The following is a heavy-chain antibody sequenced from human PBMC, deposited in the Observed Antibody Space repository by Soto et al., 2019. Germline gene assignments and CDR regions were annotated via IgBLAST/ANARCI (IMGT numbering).Heavy chain of an antibody. CDR2: INLRGGTT. V-gene: IGHV1-46*02. Sequence: QVQLVQSGPEVRKPGASVRLSCATSGYNFNQYYIHWVRQAPGQGLGWRGIINLRGGTTEYAQRCRGRVTVTGDTSTRTAYMELSSLRSEDTSVYFCARGPDDSDVPRWDHWGQGTLITVSS. J-gene: IGHJ4*02. D-gene: IGHD4-17*01. CDR1: GYNFNQYY. CDR3: ARGPDDSDVPRWDH.